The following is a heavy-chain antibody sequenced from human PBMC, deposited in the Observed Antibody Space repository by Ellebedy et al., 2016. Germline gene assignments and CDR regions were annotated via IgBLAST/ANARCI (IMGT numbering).Heavy chain of an antibody. Sequence: GGSLRLXCAASGFTFSYYTMNWVRQAPGKGPEWLAFISDTGSRTDSADSMKGRLTITRDNIKNSVYLEMNSLRVEDTAVYYCVRHGYLRSVYGEFDYWGRGTLVSVSS. CDR3: VRHGYLRSVYGEFDY. CDR2: ISDTGSRT. V-gene: IGHV3-48*01. CDR1: GFTFSYYT. D-gene: IGHD2-2*03. J-gene: IGHJ4*02.